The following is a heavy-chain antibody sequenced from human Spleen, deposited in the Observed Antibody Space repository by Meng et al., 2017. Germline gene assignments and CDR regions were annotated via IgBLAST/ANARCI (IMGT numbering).Heavy chain of an antibody. CDR1: GFTFSSYA. V-gene: IGHV3-15*01. CDR2: INSKTDGGTT. J-gene: IGHJ4*02. D-gene: IGHD1-26*01. Sequence: GEALKISCAASGFTFSSYAMSWVRQGPGKGLEWGGRINSKTDGGTTDYAAPVKGRFTISRDESNNTLYLQMNSLKAEDTAVYYCRSGGYSRRYYFDYWGQGTLVTVSS. CDR3: RSGGYSRRYYFDY.